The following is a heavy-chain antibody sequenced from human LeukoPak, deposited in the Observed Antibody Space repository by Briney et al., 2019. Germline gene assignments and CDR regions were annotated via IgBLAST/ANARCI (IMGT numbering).Heavy chain of an antibody. CDR2: ISWNSGSI. CDR1: GFTFDDYT. CDR3: AKDKSPVATRAFDI. Sequence: PGGSLRLSCAASGFTFDDYTMHWVRQAPGKGLEWVSGISWNSGSIGYADSVKGRFTISRDNAKNSLYLQMNSLRAEDMALYYCAKDKSPVATRAFDIWGQGTMVTVFS. V-gene: IGHV3-9*03. J-gene: IGHJ3*02. D-gene: IGHD4-23*01.